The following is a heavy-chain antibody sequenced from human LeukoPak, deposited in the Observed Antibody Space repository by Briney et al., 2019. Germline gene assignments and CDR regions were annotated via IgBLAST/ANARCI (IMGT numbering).Heavy chain of an antibody. J-gene: IGHJ5*02. CDR1: GFTLSSSW. CDR2: INQDGGEI. D-gene: IGHD3-10*01. CDR3: VRAHHPGGWFDP. Sequence: GGSLRLSCAASGFTLSSSWMTWVRQAPGKGLEWVASINQDGGEIHYVDSVKGRFTISRDNAKNSLYLQMNSLTAEDTAVHYCVRAHHPGGWFDPWGQGTLVTVSS. V-gene: IGHV3-7*04.